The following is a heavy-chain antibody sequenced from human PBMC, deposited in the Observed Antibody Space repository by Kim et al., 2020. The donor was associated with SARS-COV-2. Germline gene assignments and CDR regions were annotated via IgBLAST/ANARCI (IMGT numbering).Heavy chain of an antibody. CDR2: ISSSGSTI. J-gene: IGHJ3*02. CDR3: ARDSRWLQEPYSILPPIGAFDI. D-gene: IGHD5-12*01. V-gene: IGHV3-11*01. CDR1: GFTFSDYY. Sequence: GGSLRLSCAASGFTFSDYYMSLIRQAPGKGLEWVSYISSSGSTIYYADSVKGRFTISRDNAKNSLYLQMNSLRAEDTAVYYCARDSRWLQEPYSILPPIGAFDIWGQGTMVTVSS.